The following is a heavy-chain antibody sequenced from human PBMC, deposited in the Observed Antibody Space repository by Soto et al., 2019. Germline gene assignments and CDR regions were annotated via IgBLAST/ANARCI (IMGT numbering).Heavy chain of an antibody. J-gene: IGHJ6*02. V-gene: IGHV3-21*01. D-gene: IGHD1-1*01. CDR2: ISSSSSYI. CDR3: ARDRDWNYDYYYGMDV. CDR1: GFTFSSYS. Sequence: EVQLVESGGGLVQPGGSLRLSCAASGFTFSSYSMNWVRQAPGKGLEWVSSISSSSSYIYYADSVKGRFTISRDNAKNSLYLQMNSLRAEDTAVYYCARDRDWNYDYYYGMDVWGQGTTVTVSS.